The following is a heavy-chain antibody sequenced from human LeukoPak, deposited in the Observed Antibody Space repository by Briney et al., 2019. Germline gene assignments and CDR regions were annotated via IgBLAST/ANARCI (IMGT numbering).Heavy chain of an antibody. J-gene: IGHJ6*02. CDR2: INPNSGGT. CDR3: ARSRMTTVVTPYYYGMDV. CDR1: GYTFSVYH. Sequence: GASVSVSCKASGYTFSVYHMHWGRQAPGQGLEGMGWINPNSGGTNYAQKFQGRVTVTRDTSISTAYMELSRLRSDDTAVYYCARSRMTTVVTPYYYGMDVWGQGTTVIVSS. D-gene: IGHD4-23*01. V-gene: IGHV1-2*02.